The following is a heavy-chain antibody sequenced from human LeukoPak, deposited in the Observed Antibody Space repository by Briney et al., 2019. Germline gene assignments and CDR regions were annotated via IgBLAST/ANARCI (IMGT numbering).Heavy chain of an antibody. CDR1: GFSISSYA. CDR3: ARSYYYYYMDV. Sequence: PGGSLRLSCAASGFSISSYAMHWVRQAPGKGLEWVAVISYDGSNKYYADSVKGRFTISRDNSKNTLYLQMNSLRAEDTAVYYCARSYYYYYMDVWGKGTTVTVSS. J-gene: IGHJ6*03. V-gene: IGHV3-30-3*01. CDR2: ISYDGSNK.